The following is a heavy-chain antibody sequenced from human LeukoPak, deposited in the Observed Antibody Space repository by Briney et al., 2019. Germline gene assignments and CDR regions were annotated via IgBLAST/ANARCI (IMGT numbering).Heavy chain of an antibody. J-gene: IGHJ4*02. CDR3: ARATTVTTSPLNYLDY. CDR2: IYYSGST. Sequence: SETLSLTCTVSGGSISSYYWSWIRQHPGKGLEWIGYIYYSGSTYYNPSLKSRVTISVDTSKNQFSLKLSSVTAADTAVYYCARATTVTTSPLNYLDYWGQGTLVTVSS. V-gene: IGHV4-59*06. D-gene: IGHD4-17*01. CDR1: GGSISSYY.